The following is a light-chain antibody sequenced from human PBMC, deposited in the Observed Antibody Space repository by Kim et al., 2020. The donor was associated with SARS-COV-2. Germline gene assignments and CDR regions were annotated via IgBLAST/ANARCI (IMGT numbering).Light chain of an antibody. V-gene: IGKV1-5*03. CDR2: KAS. Sequence: DIQMTQSPSTLSASVGDRVTITCRASQSISNWLAWYQQKPGKAPKLLIYKASNLESGVPSRFSGSGSGTRFTLTINSLQPDDFATYYCQQYNSYSTFGQGTKLEI. J-gene: IGKJ2*01. CDR3: QQYNSYST. CDR1: QSISNW.